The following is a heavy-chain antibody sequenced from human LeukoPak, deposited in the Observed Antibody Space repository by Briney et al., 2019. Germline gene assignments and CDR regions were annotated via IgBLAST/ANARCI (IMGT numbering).Heavy chain of an antibody. J-gene: IGHJ3*02. CDR3: ARVSAFGVVIFDAFDI. CDR1: GFTFSSYS. D-gene: IGHD3-3*01. CDR2: ISSSSYI. Sequence: GGSLRLSCAASGFTFSSYSMNWVRQAPGKGLEWVSSISSSSYIYYADSVKGRFTISRDNAKNSLYLQMNSLRAEDTAVYYCARVSAFGVVIFDAFDIWGQGTMVTVSS. V-gene: IGHV3-21*01.